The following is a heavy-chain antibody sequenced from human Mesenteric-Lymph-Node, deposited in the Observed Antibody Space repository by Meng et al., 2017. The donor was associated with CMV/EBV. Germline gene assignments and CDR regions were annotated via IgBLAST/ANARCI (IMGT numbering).Heavy chain of an antibody. CDR3: ARVVFGATTRFDY. Sequence: AVSGGSISSSNWWSGVRQPPGKGLEWIGEIYHSGSTNYNPSLKSRVTISVDKSKNQFSLKLSSVTAADTAVYYCARVVFGATTRFDYWGQGTLVTVSS. CDR2: IYHSGST. V-gene: IGHV4-4*02. J-gene: IGHJ4*02. CDR1: GGSISSSNW. D-gene: IGHD3-10*02.